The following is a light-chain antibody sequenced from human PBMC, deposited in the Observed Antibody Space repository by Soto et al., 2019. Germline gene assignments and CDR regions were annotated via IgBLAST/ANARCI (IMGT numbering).Light chain of an antibody. CDR2: KAS. CDR3: QHFSNSRSIT. J-gene: IGKJ5*01. Sequence: DIQMTQSPSTLSGSVGDRVTITCRASQTISSWLAWYQQKPGKAPKLLIYKASTLKSGVPSRFSGSGSGTDFTLTISRLEPEDFAVYYCQHFSNSRSITFGQGTRLAIK. CDR1: QTISSW. V-gene: IGKV1-5*03.